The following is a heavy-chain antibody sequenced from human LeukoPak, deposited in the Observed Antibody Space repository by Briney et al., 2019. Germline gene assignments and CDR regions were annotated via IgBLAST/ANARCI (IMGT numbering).Heavy chain of an antibody. CDR3: ARRTAGYCSGGSCYSDASDI. CDR1: GGSISSGDYY. D-gene: IGHD2-15*01. V-gene: IGHV4-30-4*01. CDR2: IYYSGST. J-gene: IGHJ3*02. Sequence: KSSQTLSLTCTVSGGSISSGDYYWSWIRQPPGKGLEWIGYIYYSGSTYYNPSLKSRVTISVDTSKNQFSLKLSSVTAADTAVYYCARRTAGYCSGGSCYSDASDIWGQGTMVTVSS.